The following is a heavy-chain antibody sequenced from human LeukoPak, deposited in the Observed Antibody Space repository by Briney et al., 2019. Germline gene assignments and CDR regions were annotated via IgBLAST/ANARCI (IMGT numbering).Heavy chain of an antibody. CDR1: GGSISSGGYS. Sequence: PSQTLSLTCTVSGGSISSGGYSWSWIRQHPGKGLEWIGYIYYSGSTYYNPSLKSRVTISVDTSKNQFSLKLSSVTAADTAVYYCARAKYYYDSSGYYRLFDYWGQGTLVTVSS. V-gene: IGHV4-31*03. CDR3: ARAKYYYDSSGYYRLFDY. J-gene: IGHJ4*02. CDR2: IYYSGST. D-gene: IGHD3-22*01.